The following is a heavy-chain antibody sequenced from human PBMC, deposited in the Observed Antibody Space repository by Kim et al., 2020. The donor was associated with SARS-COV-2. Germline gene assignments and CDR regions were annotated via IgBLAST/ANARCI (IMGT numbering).Heavy chain of an antibody. CDR3: ARDDVNYYDSSGPRGAFDI. Sequence: GRFTISRDNAKNSLYLQMNSLRAEDTAVYYCARDDVNYYDSSGPRGAFDIWGQGTMVTVSS. J-gene: IGHJ3*02. V-gene: IGHV3-11*06. D-gene: IGHD3-22*01.